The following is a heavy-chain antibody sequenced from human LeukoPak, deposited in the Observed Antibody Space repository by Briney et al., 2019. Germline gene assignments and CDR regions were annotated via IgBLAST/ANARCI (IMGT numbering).Heavy chain of an antibody. CDR1: GGSISSSSYY. J-gene: IGHJ4*02. V-gene: IGHV4-39*01. CDR2: IYYGGST. D-gene: IGHD4-17*01. Sequence: SETLSLTCTVSGGSISSSSYYWGWIRQPPGKGLEWIGSIYYGGSTYYNPSLKSRVTISVDTSKNQFSLKLSSVTAADTAVYYCARRTVTVTNFDYWGQGTLVTVSS. CDR3: ARRTVTVTNFDY.